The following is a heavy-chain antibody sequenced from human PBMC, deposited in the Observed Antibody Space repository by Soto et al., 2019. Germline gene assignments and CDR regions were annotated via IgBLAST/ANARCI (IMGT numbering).Heavy chain of an antibody. CDR3: ASIDGSYYYYGMDV. Sequence: QVQLVQSGAEVKKPGSSVQVSCKASGGTFSSYAISWVRQAPGQGLEWMGGIIPICGTANYAQKFQGRVTITADKSTSTAYMELSSLRSEDTAVSYCASIDGSYYYYGMDVWGHGTTVTVSS. D-gene: IGHD1-1*01. V-gene: IGHV1-69*06. CDR2: IIPICGTA. CDR1: GGTFSSYA. J-gene: IGHJ6*02.